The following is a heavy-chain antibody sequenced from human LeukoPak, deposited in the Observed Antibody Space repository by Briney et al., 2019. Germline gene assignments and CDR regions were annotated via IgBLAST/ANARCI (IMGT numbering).Heavy chain of an antibody. CDR1: GYTFTGYY. D-gene: IGHD6-13*01. V-gene: IGHV1-2*02. Sequence: ASVKVSCKASGYTFTGYYMHWVRQAPGQGLEWMGWINPNSGGTNYAQKFQGRVTMTRNTSISTSYMELTNLRSEDTAVNYCARVTAAGTWAFDIWGQGTTVTLSS. CDR2: INPNSGGT. CDR3: ARVTAAGTWAFDI. J-gene: IGHJ3*02.